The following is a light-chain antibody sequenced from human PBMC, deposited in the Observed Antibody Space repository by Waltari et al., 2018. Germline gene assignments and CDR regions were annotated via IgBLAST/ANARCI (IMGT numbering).Light chain of an antibody. CDR2: EVS. Sequence: QSALTQPPSASGSPGQSVTISCTGTSSDVGGYKYVSWYQQTPGKAPKLLIFEVSKRPSGVPYRFSGSKSCNSAFLTVSGLQTEDEADYYCSSYSDTSIDVFGSGTKVTVL. CDR1: SSDVGGYKY. CDR3: SSYSDTSIDV. J-gene: IGLJ1*01. V-gene: IGLV2-8*01.